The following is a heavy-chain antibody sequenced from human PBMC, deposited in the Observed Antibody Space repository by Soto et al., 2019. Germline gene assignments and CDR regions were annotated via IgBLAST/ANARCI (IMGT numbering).Heavy chain of an antibody. J-gene: IGHJ4*02. V-gene: IGHV3-64*01. Sequence: EVQLVESGGGLVQPGGSLRLSCAASGFIFSAYPMHWVRRAPGKGLEYVSAIRTNENTYYANSVKGRFTISRDNSKNTLYLQMGSLRAEDMAIYYCARGDDYVPFDYWGQGTVVTVSS. D-gene: IGHD4-17*01. CDR3: ARGDDYVPFDY. CDR1: GFIFSAYP. CDR2: IRTNENT.